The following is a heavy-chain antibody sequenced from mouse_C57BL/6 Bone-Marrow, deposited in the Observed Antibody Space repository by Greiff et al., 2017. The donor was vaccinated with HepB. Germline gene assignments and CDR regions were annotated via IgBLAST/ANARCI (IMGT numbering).Heavy chain of an antibody. CDR1: GFTFSSYG. CDR3: ASPSIYYYGSSYGYFDV. Sequence: EVKVVESGGDLVKPGGSLKLSCAASGFTFSSYGMSWVRQTPDKRLEWVATISSGGSYTYYPDSVKGRFTISRDNAKNTLYLQMSSLKSEDTAMYYCASPSIYYYGSSYGYFDVWGTGTTVTVSS. V-gene: IGHV5-6*01. D-gene: IGHD1-1*01. J-gene: IGHJ1*03. CDR2: ISSGGSYT.